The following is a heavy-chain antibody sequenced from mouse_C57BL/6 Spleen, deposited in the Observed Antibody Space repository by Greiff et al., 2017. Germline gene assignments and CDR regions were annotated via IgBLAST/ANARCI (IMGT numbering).Heavy chain of an antibody. CDR3: ARYIVVSGFDD. D-gene: IGHD1-1*01. V-gene: IGHV7-3*01. CDR1: GFTFTDYY. Sequence: EVKLVESGGGLVQPGGSLSLSCAASGFTFTDYYMSWVRQPPGKALEWLGFIRNKANGYTTEYSASVKGRFTISRDNSQSILYLQMNALRAEDSATYYCARYIVVSGFDDWGQGTTLTVSS. J-gene: IGHJ2*01. CDR2: IRNKANGYTT.